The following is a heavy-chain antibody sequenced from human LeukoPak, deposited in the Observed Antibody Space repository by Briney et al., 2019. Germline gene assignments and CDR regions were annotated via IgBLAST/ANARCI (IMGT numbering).Heavy chain of an antibody. J-gene: IGHJ3*02. D-gene: IGHD4-23*01. CDR3: ATLDYGGISFNVFDI. V-gene: IGHV3-21*01. CDR1: GFTFTSYN. Sequence: PGGSLRLSCAASGFTFTSYNMAWVRQSPGKGLEWVSSISGSSSDIYYADSLKGRFTISRDNAKNSLYLQMNSMRAEDTAIYYCATLDYGGISFNVFDIWGQGTMVTVTS. CDR2: ISGSSSDI.